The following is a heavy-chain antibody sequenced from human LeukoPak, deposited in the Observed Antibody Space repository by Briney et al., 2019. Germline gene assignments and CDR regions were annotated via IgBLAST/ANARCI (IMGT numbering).Heavy chain of an antibody. CDR2: ISAYNGNT. Sequence: GASVKVSCKASGYTFTSYGISWVRQAPGQGLEWMGWISAYNGNTNYAQKFQGRVTITADESTSTAYMELSSLRSEDTAVYYCAMRRLRGAARLPYYYYMDVWGKGTTVTVSS. V-gene: IGHV1-18*01. J-gene: IGHJ6*03. D-gene: IGHD6-6*01. CDR1: GYTFTSYG. CDR3: AMRRLRGAARLPYYYYMDV.